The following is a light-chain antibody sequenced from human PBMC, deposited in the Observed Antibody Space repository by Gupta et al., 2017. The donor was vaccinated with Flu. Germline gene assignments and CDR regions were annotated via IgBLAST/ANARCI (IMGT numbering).Light chain of an antibody. Sequence: NFLLPPPPPVSPSPGMTVTISCTRSSGSFGRHYVQGCQQRAGSAPTTVIYDDNQRPSGVADRCSCDIDRGSNSASPTSSGLKTEDDAEYCCQSYDSNEHWVFGGGTKLAVL. CDR2: DDN. V-gene: IGLV6-57*03. CDR3: QSYDSNEHWV. CDR1: SGSFGRHY. J-gene: IGLJ3*02.